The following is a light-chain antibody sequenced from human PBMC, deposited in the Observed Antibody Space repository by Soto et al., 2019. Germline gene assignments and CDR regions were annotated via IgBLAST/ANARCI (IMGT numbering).Light chain of an antibody. CDR1: SSNIGSNT. J-gene: IGLJ7*01. V-gene: IGLV1-44*01. Sequence: QSVLTQPPSASGTPGQRVPISCSGSSSNIGSNTVNWYQQLPGTAPKLLIYSNNQRPSGVPDRLSGSKSGTSGSLAISGLQSEDEANDYCAAWDDSLSAAVFGGGTQLTVL. CDR2: SNN. CDR3: AAWDDSLSAAV.